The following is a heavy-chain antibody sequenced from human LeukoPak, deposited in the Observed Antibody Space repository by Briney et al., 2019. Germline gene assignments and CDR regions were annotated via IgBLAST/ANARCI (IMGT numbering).Heavy chain of an antibody. J-gene: IGHJ3*01. Sequence: GGSLRLSCSASGFTFDNFAMNWVRQAPGKGLEWVSYVSGGGAKTYYSASVKGRFTISRDNSKNTLYLEMNSLRAEDTAMYYCAKCSANYYNDAFDVWGRGTMVTVSS. CDR1: GFTFDNFA. V-gene: IGHV3-23*01. D-gene: IGHD3-10*02. CDR2: VSGGGAKT. CDR3: AKCSANYYNDAFDV.